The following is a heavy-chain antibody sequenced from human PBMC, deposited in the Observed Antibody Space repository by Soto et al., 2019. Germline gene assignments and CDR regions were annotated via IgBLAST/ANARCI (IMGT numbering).Heavy chain of an antibody. CDR2: ISSSSSTI. D-gene: IGHD4-17*01. CDR3: ARVYGDYAPTEYFQH. Sequence: GGSLRLSCAASGFTFSSYSMNWVRQAPGKGLEWVSYISSSSSTIYYADSVKGRFTISRDNAKNSLYLQMNSLRAEDTAVYYCARVYGDYAPTEYFQHWGQGTLVTVSS. J-gene: IGHJ1*01. V-gene: IGHV3-48*01. CDR1: GFTFSSYS.